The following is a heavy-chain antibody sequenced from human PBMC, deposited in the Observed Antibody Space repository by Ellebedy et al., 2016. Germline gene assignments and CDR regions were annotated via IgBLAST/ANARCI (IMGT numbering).Heavy chain of an antibody. Sequence: SETLSLXXAVYGGSFSGYYWSWIRQPPGKGLEWIGEINHSGSTNYNPSLKSRVTISVDTSKNQFSLKLSSVTAADTAVYYCARHKDIVVVTALYYGMDVWGQGTTVTVSS. CDR3: ARHKDIVVVTALYYGMDV. CDR2: INHSGST. J-gene: IGHJ6*02. D-gene: IGHD2-21*02. V-gene: IGHV4-34*01. CDR1: GGSFSGYY.